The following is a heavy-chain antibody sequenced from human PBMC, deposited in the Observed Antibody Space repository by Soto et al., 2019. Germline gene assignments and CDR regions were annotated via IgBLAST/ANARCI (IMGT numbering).Heavy chain of an antibody. CDR3: VKDKFGTKDFYDMDV. Sequence: EMKLVESGGGLVQPGRSLRLSCVASGFKFEDYAMHWVRQGPGKGLEWVSGISWNGDNLFYGASVKGRFTISRDNAKNSLLLQMTSLRPEDTALYYCVKDKFGTKDFYDMDVWGKGTPVTVSS. CDR1: GFKFEDYA. D-gene: IGHD2-2*01. CDR2: ISWNGDNL. J-gene: IGHJ6*03. V-gene: IGHV3-9*01.